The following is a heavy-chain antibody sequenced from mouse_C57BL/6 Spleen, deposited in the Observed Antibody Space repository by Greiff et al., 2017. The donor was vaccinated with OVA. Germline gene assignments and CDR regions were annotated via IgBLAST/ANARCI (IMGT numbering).Heavy chain of an antibody. CDR2: IYPGSGST. J-gene: IGHJ4*01. V-gene: IGHV1-55*01. Sequence: QVQLQQPGAELVKPGASVKMSCKASGYTFTSYWITWVKQRPGQGLEWIGVIYPGSGSTNYNEKFKSKATLTVDTSSSTAYMQLSSLTSEDSAVYYCARKGSNWEYYAMDYWGQGTSVTVSS. D-gene: IGHD4-1*01. CDR1: GYTFTSYW. CDR3: ARKGSNWEYYAMDY.